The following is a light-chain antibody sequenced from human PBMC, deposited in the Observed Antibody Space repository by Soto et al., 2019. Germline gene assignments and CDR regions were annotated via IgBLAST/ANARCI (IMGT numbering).Light chain of an antibody. Sequence: EIVLTQSPATLSLSPGERATLSCRASQSVSSYLAWYQQKPGQAPRLLIYDASNRATGIPARFSGSGSGTDFTLTISSLEREDFAVYYCQQRSNWPPITFVQGTRLEIK. CDR3: QQRSNWPPIT. V-gene: IGKV3-11*01. CDR2: DAS. J-gene: IGKJ5*01. CDR1: QSVSSY.